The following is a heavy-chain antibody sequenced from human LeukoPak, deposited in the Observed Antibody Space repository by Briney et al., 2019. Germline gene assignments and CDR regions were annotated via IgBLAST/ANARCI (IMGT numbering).Heavy chain of an antibody. D-gene: IGHD1-1*01. CDR3: ASVELATTKFES. CDR2: ISHSGST. J-gene: IGHJ4*02. CDR1: GGSFSGYY. V-gene: IGHV4-34*01. Sequence: SETLSLTCAVYGGSFSGYYWSWIRHPPGKGLEWIGEISHSGSTNYNTSLTSRETISEDTSKNHLSLKLSSVTAADTAMYYCASVELATTKFESWGQGTLVTVSS.